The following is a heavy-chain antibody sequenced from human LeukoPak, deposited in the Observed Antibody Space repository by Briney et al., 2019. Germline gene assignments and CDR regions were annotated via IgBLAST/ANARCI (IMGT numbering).Heavy chain of an antibody. Sequence: ASVKVSCKAAGYTFTRSGISWVRQAPGQGLEWMGWISAYNGNTNYAQKLQGRVTMTTDTSTSTAYMELSSLRSEDTAVYYCARAPRAVLIVYAINAFDIWGQGTMVTVSS. J-gene: IGHJ3*02. CDR3: ARAPRAVLIVYAINAFDI. D-gene: IGHD2-8*01. CDR1: GYTFTRSG. V-gene: IGHV1-18*01. CDR2: ISAYNGNT.